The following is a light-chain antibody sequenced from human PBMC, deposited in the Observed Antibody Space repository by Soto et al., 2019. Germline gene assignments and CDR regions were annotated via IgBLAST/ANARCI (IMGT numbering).Light chain of an antibody. CDR1: QSISIW. CDR3: QQYNSDST. CDR2: KAS. J-gene: IGKJ1*01. V-gene: IGKV1-5*03. Sequence: IQMTQSPSTLSASVGDRVTITCRASQSISIWLAWYQQKPGKAPKLLIYKASSLESEVPSRFSGSGSGTEFTLTINSLQPDDSATYYCQQYNSDSTFGQWTKVEIK.